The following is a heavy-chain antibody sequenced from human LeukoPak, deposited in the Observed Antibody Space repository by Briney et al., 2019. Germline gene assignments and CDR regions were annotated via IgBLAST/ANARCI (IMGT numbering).Heavy chain of an antibody. D-gene: IGHD2-2*01. J-gene: IGHJ4*02. CDR3: AMGDTLCSSTSCYVL. CDR1: GFTFSSYS. Sequence: PGGSLRLPCAASGFTFSSYSMNWVRQAPGKGLEWVSSISSSSSYIYYADSVKGRFTISRDNAKNSLYLQMNSLRSEDTAVYYCAMGDTLCSSTSCYVLWGQGTLVTVSS. CDR2: ISSSSSYI. V-gene: IGHV3-21*04.